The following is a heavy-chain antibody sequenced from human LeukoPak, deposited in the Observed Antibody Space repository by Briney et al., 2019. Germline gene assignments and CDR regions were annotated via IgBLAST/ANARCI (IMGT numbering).Heavy chain of an antibody. J-gene: IGHJ4*02. Sequence: PSETLSLTCAVYGGSFSGYYWSWIRQPPGKGLEWIGEINHSGSTNYNPSLKSRVTISVDTSKNQFSLKLSSVTAADTAVYYCARGHCSSTSCPEFDYWGQGTLVTVS. CDR2: INHSGST. CDR3: ARGHCSSTSCPEFDY. CDR1: GGSFSGYY. D-gene: IGHD2-2*01. V-gene: IGHV4-34*01.